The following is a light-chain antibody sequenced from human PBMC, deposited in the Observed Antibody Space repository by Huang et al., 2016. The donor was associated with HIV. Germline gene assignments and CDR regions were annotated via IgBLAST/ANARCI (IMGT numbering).Light chain of an antibody. V-gene: IGKV3-15*01. CDR2: GAS. CDR3: QQYNNWPPNT. CDR1: QNINNN. J-gene: IGKJ4*01. Sequence: EIVMTQSPATLSVSPGERATLSCRASQNINNNLAWYQQKPGQAPTLLIYGASTRATDIPARFSGSGSGTKFTLTVSSLQSEDFAVYYCQQYNNWPPNTFGGGTKVEI.